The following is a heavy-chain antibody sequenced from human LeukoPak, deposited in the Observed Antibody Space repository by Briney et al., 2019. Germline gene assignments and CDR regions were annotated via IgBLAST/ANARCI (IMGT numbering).Heavy chain of an antibody. CDR1: GGSISSYY. D-gene: IGHD2-21*02. V-gene: IGHV4-59*01. CDR3: ARDSSYCGGDCYSFDY. J-gene: IGHJ4*02. Sequence: PSDTLSLTCTVSGGSISSYYWSWIRQPPGKGRVWIGYIYYSGSTNYNPSLKSRVTISVDTSKNQCSLKLSSVTAADTAVYYCARDSSYCGGDCYSFDYWGQGTLVTVSS. CDR2: IYYSGST.